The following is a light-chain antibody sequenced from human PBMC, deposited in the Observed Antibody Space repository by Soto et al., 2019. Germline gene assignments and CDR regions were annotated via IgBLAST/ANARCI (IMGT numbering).Light chain of an antibody. CDR2: AAS. V-gene: IGKV3-20*01. Sequence: EIVLTQSPGTLSLSPGEGATLSCRASQTVTVNSLAWYQQTPGATPRLLISAASTMPTGIPERFNGSGSGTEFVLTISRLEPEDFAMYYCQQDCDSPCTFGPGTKVEI. CDR3: QQDCDSPCT. J-gene: IGKJ3*01. CDR1: QTVTVNS.